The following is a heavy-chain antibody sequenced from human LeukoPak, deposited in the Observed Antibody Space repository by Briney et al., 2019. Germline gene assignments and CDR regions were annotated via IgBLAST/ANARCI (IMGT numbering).Heavy chain of an antibody. J-gene: IGHJ4*02. V-gene: IGHV4-30-4*01. Sequence: PSETLSLTRTVSGGSLSSGDYYWSWVRQPPGKGLEWLGYIYYSGSTYYTPSLKSRVTISVDTSKNQFSLKLSSVTAADTAVYYCARATYSSSLYWGQGTLVTVSS. CDR3: ARATYSSSLY. CDR2: IYYSGST. CDR1: GGSLSSGDYY. D-gene: IGHD6-13*01.